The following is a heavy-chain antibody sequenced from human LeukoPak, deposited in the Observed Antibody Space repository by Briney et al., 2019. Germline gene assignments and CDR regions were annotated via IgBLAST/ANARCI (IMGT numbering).Heavy chain of an antibody. J-gene: IGHJ4*02. CDR1: GFTFSHYG. D-gene: IGHD6-13*01. CDR2: VSDDGSNK. CDR3: SKGPSSTWYYFDY. V-gene: IGHV3-30*18. Sequence: PGRSLRLSCAASGFTFSHYGMHWVRQAPGKGLEWVAVVSDDGSNKYYADSVKGRFTISRDNSKNTLYLQMHSLRTEDTAVYYCSKGPSSTWYYFDYWGQGTLVTVSS.